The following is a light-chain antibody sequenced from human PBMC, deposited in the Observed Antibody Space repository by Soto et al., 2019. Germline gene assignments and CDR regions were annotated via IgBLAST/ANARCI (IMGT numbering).Light chain of an antibody. J-gene: IGKJ3*01. Sequence: DIQMTQSPSPLSASVGDRVTITCRASETISHYLNWYQQTPGKAPKLLIYVASRLQSGVPSRFSGSGYGTHFTLTINSLQPEDFSTYYCQQSYSTVLTFGPGTKVDV. CDR2: VAS. CDR3: QQSYSTVLT. V-gene: IGKV1-39*01. CDR1: ETISHY.